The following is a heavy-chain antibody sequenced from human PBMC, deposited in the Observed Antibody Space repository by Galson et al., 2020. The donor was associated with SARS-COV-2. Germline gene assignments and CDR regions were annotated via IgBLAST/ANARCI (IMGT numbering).Heavy chain of an antibody. J-gene: IGHJ4*02. CDR3: TTGGLGNFFY. CDR1: GITFSNYA. Sequence: GGSLRLSCVGSGITFSNYAMNWVRQGPGKGLEWISYISGSGTTTRDADSVTGRFTISRDNAKNSLFLEMSSLRDEDTAMYYCTTGGLGNFFYWGQGILVTVSS. CDR2: ISGSGTTT. V-gene: IGHV3-48*02. D-gene: IGHD3-10*01.